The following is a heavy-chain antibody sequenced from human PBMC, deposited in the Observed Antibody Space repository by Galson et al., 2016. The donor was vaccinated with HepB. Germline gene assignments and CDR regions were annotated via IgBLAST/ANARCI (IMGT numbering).Heavy chain of an antibody. D-gene: IGHD2-2*01. Sequence: SLRLSCAASGFTFSSYAMHWVRQAPGKGLEYLSAITGSGDTTYYANSVKGRFTISRDNSENTLYLQMASLRAEDMAVYYCARDTLSSPWDLDYWGQGTLVTVSS. J-gene: IGHJ4*02. CDR2: ITGSGDTT. V-gene: IGHV3-64*01. CDR3: ARDTLSSPWDLDY. CDR1: GFTFSSYA.